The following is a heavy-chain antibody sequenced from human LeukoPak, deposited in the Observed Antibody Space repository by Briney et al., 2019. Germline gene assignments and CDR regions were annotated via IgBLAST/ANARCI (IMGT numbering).Heavy chain of an antibody. CDR1: GFTFSSYG. V-gene: IGHV3-30*18. Sequence: PGGSLRLSCAASGFTFSSYGMHWVRQAPGKGLEWVAVISYDGSNKYYADSVKGRFTISRDNSRNTLYLQMNSLRAEDTAVYYCAKSPGDYWFDPWGQGTLVTVSS. CDR3: AKSPGDYWFDP. D-gene: IGHD2-21*02. CDR2: ISYDGSNK. J-gene: IGHJ5*02.